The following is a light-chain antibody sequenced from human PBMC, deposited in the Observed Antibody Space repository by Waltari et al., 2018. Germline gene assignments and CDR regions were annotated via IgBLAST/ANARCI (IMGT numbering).Light chain of an antibody. V-gene: IGLV2-11*01. CDR3: CSYAGRSTWV. CDR2: NVN. J-gene: IGLJ3*02. CDR1: YFDVGGYNY. Sequence: QSALTQPRSVSGSPGQSVTISCTGTYFDVGGYNYVSWYQQHPGKAPKLMIYNVNERLSGVPDRFSGSKSGNTASLTISGLQAEDEADYFCCSYAGRSTWVFGGGTKVTVL.